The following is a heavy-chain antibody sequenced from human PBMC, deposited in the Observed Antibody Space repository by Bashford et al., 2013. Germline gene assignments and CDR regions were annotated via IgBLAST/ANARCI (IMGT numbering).Heavy chain of an antibody. J-gene: IGHJ4*02. V-gene: IGHV1-69*01. Sequence: WVRQAPGQGPEWMGGIIPIFGTANYAQKFQGRVTITADESTSTAYMELSSLRSEDTAVYYCATLGGHGLRLGELSFFGYWGQGTQVTVSS. CDR2: IIPIFGTA. D-gene: IGHD3-16*02. CDR3: ATLGGHGLRLGELSFFGY.